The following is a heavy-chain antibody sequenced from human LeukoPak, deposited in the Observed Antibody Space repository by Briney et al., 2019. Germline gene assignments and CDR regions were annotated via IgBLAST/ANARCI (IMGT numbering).Heavy chain of an antibody. J-gene: IGHJ4*02. Sequence: GGSLRLSCAASGFPFSGYWMHWVRQAPGKGLVWVSRISSDGSSTSYADSVKGRFTISRDNAKNTLYLQMNSLRAEDTAVYYCARDRYYSVDYWGQGTLVTVSS. D-gene: IGHD1-26*01. CDR3: ARDRYYSVDY. CDR2: ISSDGSST. CDR1: GFPFSGYW. V-gene: IGHV3-74*01.